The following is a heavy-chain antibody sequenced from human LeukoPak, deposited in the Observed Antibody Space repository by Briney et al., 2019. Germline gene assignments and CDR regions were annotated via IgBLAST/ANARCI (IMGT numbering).Heavy chain of an antibody. CDR3: ARGRAVAGTFRFDP. Sequence: SETLSLTCTVSGGSISSYYWSWIRHPAGKGLGWIGRIYTTGSTNYNPSLKSRVTMSVDTSKNQFSLKLSSVTAADTAVYYCARGRAVAGTFRFDPWGQGTLVTVSS. V-gene: IGHV4-4*07. D-gene: IGHD6-19*01. J-gene: IGHJ5*02. CDR1: GGSISSYY. CDR2: IYTTGST.